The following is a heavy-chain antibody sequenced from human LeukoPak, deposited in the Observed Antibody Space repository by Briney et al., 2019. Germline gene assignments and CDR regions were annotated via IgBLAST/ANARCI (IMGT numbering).Heavy chain of an antibody. CDR3: ARVYLERLTAGYFDH. CDR2: ISSNGGST. J-gene: IGHJ4*02. CDR1: GFTFSSYA. D-gene: IGHD2-8*01. V-gene: IGHV3-64*01. Sequence: GGSLRLSCAASGFTFSSYAMHWVRQAPGKGLEYVSSISSNGGSTYYANSVKGRFTISRDHSKSTLYLQMNSLRDDDSAAYFCARVYLERLTAGYFDHWGQGTQVTVSP.